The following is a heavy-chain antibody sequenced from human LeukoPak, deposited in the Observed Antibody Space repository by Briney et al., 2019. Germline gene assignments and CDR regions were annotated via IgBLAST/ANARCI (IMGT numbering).Heavy chain of an antibody. Sequence: GGSLRFSGAASGFTLDDYAMHWVRQAPGKGREWVSGISWNSGSIGYADSVKGRFTISRDNSKNTLYLQMNSLRAEDTAVYYCAREEQQLSFDYWGQGTLVTVSS. CDR2: ISWNSGSI. J-gene: IGHJ4*02. D-gene: IGHD6-13*01. V-gene: IGHV3-9*01. CDR3: AREEQQLSFDY. CDR1: GFTLDDYA.